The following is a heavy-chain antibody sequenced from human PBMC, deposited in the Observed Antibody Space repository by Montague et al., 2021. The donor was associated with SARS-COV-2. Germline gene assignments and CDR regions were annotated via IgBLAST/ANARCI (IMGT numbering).Heavy chain of an antibody. J-gene: IGHJ6*02. CDR1: GGSISSSSYY. CDR3: ARVGRQQLVRLSGMDV. CDR2: IYYSGST. D-gene: IGHD6-13*01. V-gene: IGHV4-39*07. Sequence: SETLSLTCTVSGGSISSSSYYWGWIRQPPGKGLEWIGCIYYSGSTYYNPSLKSRVTISVDTSKNQFSLKLSSVTAADTAVYYCARVGRQQLVRLSGMDVWGQGTPVTVSS.